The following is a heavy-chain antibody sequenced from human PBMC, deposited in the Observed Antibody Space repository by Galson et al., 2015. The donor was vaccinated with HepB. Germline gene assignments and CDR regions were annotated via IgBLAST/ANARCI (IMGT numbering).Heavy chain of an antibody. CDR2: INHSGST. J-gene: IGHJ4*02. CDR1: GGSFSDYY. Sequence: TLSLTCAVYGGSFSDYYWSWIRQPPGKGLEWIGEINHSGSTNDNPSLKSRVTISVDTSKNQFSLKLSSVTAADTAVYYCARVSWTEKWESVHFDYWGQGTLVTVSS. D-gene: IGHD1-26*01. V-gene: IGHV4-34*01. CDR3: ARVSWTEKWESVHFDY.